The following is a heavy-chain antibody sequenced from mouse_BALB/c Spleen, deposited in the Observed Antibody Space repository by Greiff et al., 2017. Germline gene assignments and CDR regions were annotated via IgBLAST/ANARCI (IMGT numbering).Heavy chain of an antibody. CDR3: ARSGRLYAMDY. J-gene: IGHJ4*01. Sequence: LVESGPELVKPGASVKMSCKASGYTFTSYVMHWVKQKPGQGLEWIGYINPYNDGTKYNEKFKGKATLTSDKSSSTAYMELSSLTSEDSAVYYCARSGRLYAMDYWGQGTSVTVSS. CDR2: INPYNDGT. V-gene: IGHV1-14*01. D-gene: IGHD3-1*01. CDR1: GYTFTSYV.